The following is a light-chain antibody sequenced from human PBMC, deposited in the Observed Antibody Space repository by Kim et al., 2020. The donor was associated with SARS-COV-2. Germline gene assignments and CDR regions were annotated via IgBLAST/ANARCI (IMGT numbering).Light chain of an antibody. CDR2: GAS. Sequence: IVLTQSPGTLSLSPGERATLSCRASQTVTNRYLAWYQQKPGQTPRLLIYGASSRGSGIPDRFSGSGSGTDFTLTISGLETEDSAMYYCQQYGSSPITFRQGTRLGIK. J-gene: IGKJ5*01. CDR1: QTVTNRY. CDR3: QQYGSSPIT. V-gene: IGKV3-20*01.